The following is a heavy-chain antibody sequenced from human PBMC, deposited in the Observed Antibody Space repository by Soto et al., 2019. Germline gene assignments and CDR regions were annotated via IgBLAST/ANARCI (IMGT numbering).Heavy chain of an antibody. J-gene: IGHJ6*02. D-gene: IGHD4-17*01. CDR2: IIPIFGTA. CDR1: GGTFSSYA. Sequence: QVQLVQSGAEVKKPGSSVKVSCKASGGTFSSYAISWVRQAPGQGLEWMGGIIPIFGTANYAQKFQGRVTITADESTRTAYMDLSSLRSEDTAVYYCAGYGDYEVDYYYYYGMDVWGPGTTVTVSS. CDR3: AGYGDYEVDYYYYYGMDV. V-gene: IGHV1-69*01.